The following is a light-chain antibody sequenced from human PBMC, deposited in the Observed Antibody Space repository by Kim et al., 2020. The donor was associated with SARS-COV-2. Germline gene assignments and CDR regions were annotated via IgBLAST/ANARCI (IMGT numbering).Light chain of an antibody. Sequence: QSALTQPRSVSGSPGQSVTISCTGTSSDVGGYNYVSWYQQYPGKAPKLMIYDVTKRPSGVPDRFSGSKSGNTASLTISGLQAEDEADYYCCSYAGSYTLRVFGGGTKLTVL. V-gene: IGLV2-11*01. CDR1: SSDVGGYNY. J-gene: IGLJ2*01. CDR3: CSYAGSYTLRV. CDR2: DVT.